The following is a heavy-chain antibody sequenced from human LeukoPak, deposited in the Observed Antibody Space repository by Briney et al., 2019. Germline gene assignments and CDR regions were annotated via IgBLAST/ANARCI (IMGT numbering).Heavy chain of an antibody. CDR1: GYSFTSYW. V-gene: IGHV5-51*01. D-gene: IGHD1-26*01. CDR3: ARWELVGATTDLPWLDY. Sequence: GESLKISFRGFGYSFTSYWIGWVRPMPGKGVEWMGILYPGDSDTRYSPSFQGQVTISADKSISTAYLQWSSLKASDTAMYYCARWELVGATTDLPWLDYWGQGTLVTVSS. J-gene: IGHJ4*02. CDR2: LYPGDSDT.